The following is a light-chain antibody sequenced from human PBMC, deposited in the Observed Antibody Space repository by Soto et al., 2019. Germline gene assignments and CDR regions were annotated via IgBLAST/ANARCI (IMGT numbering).Light chain of an antibody. J-gene: IGKJ5*01. CDR3: EQYENLPT. CDR1: QNINNY. CDR2: DAS. Sequence: DIQMTQSPCSRSASVEDGVTSSCQASQNINNYLNWYQQKPGRAPKLLIYDASNLEAGVPSRFRGSGSGTDFTFTISRLQPEDIATYYCEQYENLPTFGQGIRLEIK. V-gene: IGKV1-33*01.